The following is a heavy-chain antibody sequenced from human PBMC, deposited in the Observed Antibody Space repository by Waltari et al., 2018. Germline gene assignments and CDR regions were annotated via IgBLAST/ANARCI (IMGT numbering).Heavy chain of an antibody. V-gene: IGHV4-34*01. CDR1: GGSFSGYY. D-gene: IGHD2-2*01. J-gene: IGHJ4*02. Sequence: QVQLQQWGAGLLKPSETLSLTCAVYGGSFSGYYWSWIRQPPGKGLEWIGEINQSGSTNYNPSLKSRVTRSVNTSKNQFSLKLSSVAAADTAVYYCATGPDIVVVPAALPLFDYWVQGTLVTVAS. CDR2: INQSGST. CDR3: ATGPDIVVVPAALPLFDY.